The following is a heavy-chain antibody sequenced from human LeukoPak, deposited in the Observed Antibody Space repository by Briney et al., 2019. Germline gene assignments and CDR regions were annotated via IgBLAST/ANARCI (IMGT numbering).Heavy chain of an antibody. CDR2: TYYRSKWYT. Sequence: SQTLLLTCDISGDSVSSNSAAWNWIRQSPSRGVEWLGRTYYRSKWYTDYAVSVKSRISIKPDTSQNQFSLQLNSVTPEDTAVYYCARAASPYYYGSGSYYSRFDYWGQGTLVTVSS. D-gene: IGHD3-10*01. J-gene: IGHJ4*02. CDR1: GDSVSSNSAA. CDR3: ARAASPYYYGSGSYYSRFDY. V-gene: IGHV6-1*01.